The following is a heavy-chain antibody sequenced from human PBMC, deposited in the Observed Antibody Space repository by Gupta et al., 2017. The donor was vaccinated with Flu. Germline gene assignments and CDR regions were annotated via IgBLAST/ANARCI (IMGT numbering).Heavy chain of an antibody. D-gene: IGHD4-23*01. Sequence: EVQLLESGGGLVHPGGSLRLSWPAPGFTLTPYAMRWFRKAPGKGLEWVSLISVGGGSTYYADSVKGRLTISRDNSKNTLYLQMNSLRAEDTAVYYCAKAVGNSPSRYYFDYWGQGTLVTVSS. J-gene: IGHJ4*02. CDR3: AKAVGNSPSRYYFDY. V-gene: IGHV3-23*01. CDR2: ISVGGGST. CDR1: GFTLTPYA.